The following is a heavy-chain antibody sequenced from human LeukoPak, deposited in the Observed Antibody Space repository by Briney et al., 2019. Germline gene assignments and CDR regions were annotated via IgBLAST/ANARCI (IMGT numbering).Heavy chain of an antibody. D-gene: IGHD4-11*01. CDR1: GGSISSSSYY. CDR2: IYYSGST. CDR3: ARGPGQGTVRDDY. J-gene: IGHJ4*02. V-gene: IGHV4-39*01. Sequence: SETLSLTCTVSGGSISSSSYYWGWIRQPPGKGLEWLGSIYYSGSTYYNPSLKSRVTISVDTSKNQFSLKLSSVTAADTAVYYCARGPGQGTVRDDYWGQGTLVTVSS.